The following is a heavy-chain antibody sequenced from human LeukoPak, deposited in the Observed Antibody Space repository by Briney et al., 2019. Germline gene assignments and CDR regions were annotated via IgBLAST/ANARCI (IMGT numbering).Heavy chain of an antibody. CDR3: ARGGGAIRFLEWLSD. Sequence: AETLSLTCAVYGGSFSGYYWSWIRQPPGKGLEWIGEINHSGSTNYNPSLKSRVTISVDTSKNQFSLKLSSVTAEDTAVYYCARGGGAIRFLEWLSDWGQGTLVTVSS. J-gene: IGHJ4*02. CDR2: INHSGST. D-gene: IGHD3-3*01. V-gene: IGHV4-34*01. CDR1: GGSFSGYY.